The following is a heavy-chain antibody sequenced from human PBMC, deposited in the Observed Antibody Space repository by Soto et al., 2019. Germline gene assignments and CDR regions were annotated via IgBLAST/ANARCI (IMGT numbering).Heavy chain of an antibody. V-gene: IGHV1-2*04. D-gene: IGHD5-12*01. CDR3: LVIVATTFDY. Sequence: ASVTVSCTASGYTFTVYYMHWVRQAPGQGLEWMGWINPNSGGTNYAQKFQGWVTMTRDTSISTAYMELSRLRSDDTAVYYCLVIVATTFDYWGQGTLVTVSS. J-gene: IGHJ4*02. CDR2: INPNSGGT. CDR1: GYTFTVYY.